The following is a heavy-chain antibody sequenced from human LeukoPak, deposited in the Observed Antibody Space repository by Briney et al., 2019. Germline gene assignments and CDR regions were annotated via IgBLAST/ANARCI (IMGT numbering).Heavy chain of an antibody. Sequence: ASVKVSCKASGYTFISYDINWVRQATGQGLEWMGWMSPNSGNTGYAQKFQGRITMTKSTSISTAYMELSDLESEDTAVYYCARAPPDYGIDYWGQGTLVTVSS. CDR1: GYTFISYD. V-gene: IGHV1-8*01. J-gene: IGHJ4*02. D-gene: IGHD4-17*01. CDR2: MSPNSGNT. CDR3: ARAPPDYGIDY.